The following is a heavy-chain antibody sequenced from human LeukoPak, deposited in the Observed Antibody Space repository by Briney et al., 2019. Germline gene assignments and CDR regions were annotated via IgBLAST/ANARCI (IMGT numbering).Heavy chain of an antibody. CDR2: INPNNGGT. Sequence: ASVKVSCKASGYTFTGYYMHWVRQAPGQGLEWMGWINPNNGGTNYAQKFQGWVTMTRDTSISTAYMELSRLRSDDTAVYYCARADSGYESNWFDPWGQGTLVTVSS. CDR3: ARADSGYESNWFDP. V-gene: IGHV1-2*04. J-gene: IGHJ5*02. CDR1: GYTFTGYY. D-gene: IGHD5-12*01.